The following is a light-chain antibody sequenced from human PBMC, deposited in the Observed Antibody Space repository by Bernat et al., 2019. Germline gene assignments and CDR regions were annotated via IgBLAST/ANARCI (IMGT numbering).Light chain of an antibody. V-gene: IGKV1-39*01. Sequence: DIQMTQSPSSLSASVGDRVTITCRASQNIVNLLHCYQQKPGKAPYLLIHRASNLQTGVPSRFSGSGYGTDFTLTISSLQPEDFATYYCQQSDSVPRTFGGGTKVEVK. CDR2: RAS. CDR3: QQSDSVPRT. CDR1: QNIVNL. J-gene: IGKJ4*01.